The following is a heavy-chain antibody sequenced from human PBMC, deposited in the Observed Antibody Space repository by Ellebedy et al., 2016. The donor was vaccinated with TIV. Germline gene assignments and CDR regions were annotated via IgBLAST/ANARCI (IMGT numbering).Heavy chain of an antibody. CDR1: GFIFTAYS. Sequence: GESLKISXAASGFIFTAYSMNWVRQAPGKGLEWVSSISSSSAYIYYSDSVKGRFTISRDNAKNSMYLQMDSLRAEDTAVYYCARPRRDYVDAFDIWGQGTMVTVSS. V-gene: IGHV3-21*01. J-gene: IGHJ3*02. D-gene: IGHD3-10*02. CDR2: ISSSSAYI. CDR3: ARPRRDYVDAFDI.